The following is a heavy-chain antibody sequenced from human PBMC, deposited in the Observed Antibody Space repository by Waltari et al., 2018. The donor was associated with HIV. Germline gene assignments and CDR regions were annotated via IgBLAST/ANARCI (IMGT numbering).Heavy chain of an antibody. Sequence: QVQLLQSGSEVKRTGASGKVSCKTSCYPFTDYGIRWVRPAPRQGLEWMGWISTYNGNTKFAPTLQARISMTVDTSRHTAYMDLRSLRSDDTAVYYCARGDRAFDVWGQGTMVSVSS. CDR2: ISTYNGNT. CDR3: ARGDRAFDV. V-gene: IGHV1-18*01. D-gene: IGHD1-26*01. J-gene: IGHJ3*01. CDR1: CYPFTDYG.